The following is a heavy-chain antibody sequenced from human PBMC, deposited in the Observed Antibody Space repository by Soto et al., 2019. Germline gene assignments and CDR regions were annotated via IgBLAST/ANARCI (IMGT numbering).Heavy chain of an antibody. D-gene: IGHD5-12*01. V-gene: IGHV4-31*03. CDR3: ARDREGRDGYNYGIDY. CDR1: GGSISSGGYY. CDR2: SYYSGST. J-gene: IGHJ4*02. Sequence: QVQLQESGPGLVKPSQTLSLTCTVSGGSISSGGYYWSWIRQHPGKGLEWVGYSYYSGSTYNNPSLKSRVTRSVDTPKNQSSLKLTSVTAADTAVYYCARDREGRDGYNYGIDYWGQGTLVTVSS.